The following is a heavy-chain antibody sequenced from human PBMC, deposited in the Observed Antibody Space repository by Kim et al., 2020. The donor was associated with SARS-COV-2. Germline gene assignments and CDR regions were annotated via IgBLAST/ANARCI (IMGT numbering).Heavy chain of an antibody. J-gene: IGHJ4*02. CDR3: ARARDTYSYYVDY. V-gene: IGHV3-11*05. Sequence: YTDSVRGRFTISRDNAKDSLYLKMNTLEAEDTAVYYCARARDTYSYYVDYWGQRTQVTLSS. D-gene: IGHD5-18*01.